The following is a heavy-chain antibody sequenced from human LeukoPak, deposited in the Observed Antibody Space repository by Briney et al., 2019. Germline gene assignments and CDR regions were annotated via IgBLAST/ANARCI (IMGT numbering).Heavy chain of an antibody. D-gene: IGHD4-23*01. CDR2: IYPGDSDT. CDR1: GYSFTSYW. V-gene: IGHV5-51*01. CDR3: ARPFDYGGNFDAFDI. J-gene: IGHJ3*02. Sequence: GESLKISCKGSGYSFTSYWIGWVRQMPGKGLEWMGIIYPGDSDTRYSPSFQGQVTISADKSISTAYLQWSSLKASDTAMYYCARPFDYGGNFDAFDIWGQGTMVTVSS.